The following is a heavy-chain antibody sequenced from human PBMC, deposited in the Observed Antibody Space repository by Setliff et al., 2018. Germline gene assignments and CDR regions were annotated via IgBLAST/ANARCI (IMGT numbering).Heavy chain of an antibody. CDR2: LSYNGNA. D-gene: IGHD3-10*01. CDR1: DDSFTSSRYY. J-gene: IGHJ4*02. Sequence: SETLSLTCTVSDDSFTSSRYYWGWIRQPPGKGLEWIGTLSYNGNAYYTPSLKSRVTISIDTSKNQFSLKLSSVTAADTAVYYCARHTIAMSTIISYFDYWGQGTLVTVSS. CDR3: ARHTIAMSTIISYFDY. V-gene: IGHV4-39*01.